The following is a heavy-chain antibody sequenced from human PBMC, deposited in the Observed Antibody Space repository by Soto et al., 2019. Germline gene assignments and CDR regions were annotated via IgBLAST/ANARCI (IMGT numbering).Heavy chain of an antibody. D-gene: IGHD3-10*01. Sequence: GESLKISCKGSGYSFTSYWIGWVRQMPGKGLEWMGIIYPGDSDTRYSPSFQGQVTISADKSISTAYLQWSSLKASDTAMYYCARMVRASTIVGGEIAHHDDFDSSCQGTMVTVSS. CDR3: ARMVRASTIVGGEIAHHDDFDS. V-gene: IGHV5-51*01. CDR1: GYSFTSYW. J-gene: IGHJ3*02. CDR2: IYPGDSDT.